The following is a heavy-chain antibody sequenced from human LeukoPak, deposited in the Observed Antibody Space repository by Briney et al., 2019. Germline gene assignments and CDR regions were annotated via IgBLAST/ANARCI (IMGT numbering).Heavy chain of an antibody. CDR3: SKVMSATGGAFDI. J-gene: IGHJ3*02. CDR2: IYPGDSDT. V-gene: IGHV5-51*01. Sequence: GESLKISWKASGYSFTNYWIAWVRRVPGKGLEWMGIIYPGDSDTRYSPSFQGQVTISADKSITTAYLQWSSLKASDTAIYYCSKVMSATGGAFDIWGQGTMVTVSS. CDR1: GYSFTNYW. D-gene: IGHD2-15*01.